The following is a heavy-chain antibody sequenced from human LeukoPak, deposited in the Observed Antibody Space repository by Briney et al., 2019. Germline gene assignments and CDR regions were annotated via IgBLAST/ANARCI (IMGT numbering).Heavy chain of an antibody. Sequence: SGPTLVNPTQTLTLTCTFSGFSLSTSGMCVSWIRQPPGKALEWLARIDWDDDKYYSTSLKTRLTISKDTSKNQVVLTMTNMDPVDTATYYCARMTGYCTNGVCHDAFDIWGQGTMVTVSS. CDR3: ARMTGYCTNGVCHDAFDI. V-gene: IGHV2-70*11. CDR1: GFSLSTSGMC. D-gene: IGHD2-8*01. CDR2: IDWDDDK. J-gene: IGHJ3*02.